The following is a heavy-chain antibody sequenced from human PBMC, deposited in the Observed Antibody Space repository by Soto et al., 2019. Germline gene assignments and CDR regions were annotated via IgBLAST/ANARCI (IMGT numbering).Heavy chain of an antibody. CDR1: GFTFSTYA. D-gene: IGHD2-8*02. CDR2: ISATDGGT. J-gene: IGHJ4*02. Sequence: QSGGSLRLSCAASGFTFSTYAMSWFRQAPGKGLEWVSTISATDGGTYYADSVTGRFTISRDDSKNILSLQLSNLRAEDTAVYYCALLSGGASVYWGQGTLVTVSS. CDR3: ALLSGGASVY. V-gene: IGHV3-23*01.